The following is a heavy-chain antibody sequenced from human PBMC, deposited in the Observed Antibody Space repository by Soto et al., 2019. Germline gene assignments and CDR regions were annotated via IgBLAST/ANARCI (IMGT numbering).Heavy chain of an antibody. J-gene: IGHJ3*01. CDR1: GLTISGKKY. CDR2: LYDVDGS. V-gene: IGHV3-53*01. Sequence: DVQLVESGGGLIQPGESLRLSCAAFGLTISGKKYVAWGRQAPGRGLEWVSVLYDVDGSFYADSVKGRFTTSSDSSKTTVYLQMNELRPDDTAVYYCATWHEREHAYDVWGQGTTVTVSS. CDR3: ATWHEREHAYDV. D-gene: IGHD1-1*01.